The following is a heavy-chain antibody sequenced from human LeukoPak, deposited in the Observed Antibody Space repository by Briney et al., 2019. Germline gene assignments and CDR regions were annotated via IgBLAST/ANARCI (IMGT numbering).Heavy chain of an antibody. CDR3: ARENSYSSGWSPGPNSGAADY. V-gene: IGHV1-2*02. Sequence: AASVKVSCKASGYTFTDYYMHWVRQAPGQGLEWMGWINPNSGGTNYAQKFQGRVTMTRDTSITTAYMELSRLRSDDTAVYYCARENSYSSGWSPGPNSGAADYWGQGTLVTVSS. J-gene: IGHJ4*02. D-gene: IGHD6-19*01. CDR2: INPNSGGT. CDR1: GYTFTDYY.